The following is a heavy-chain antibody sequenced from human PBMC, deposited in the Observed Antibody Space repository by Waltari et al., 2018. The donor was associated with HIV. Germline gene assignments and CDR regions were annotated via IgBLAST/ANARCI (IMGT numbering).Heavy chain of an antibody. CDR1: GGSITCYY. V-gene: IGHV4-59*01. J-gene: IGHJ4*02. CDR3: AIGPIRYYFDN. CDR2: IYYNGST. Sequence: QVQLQESGPGLVKRSETRSLTCPISGGSITCYYSRWIRQPPRKVLESIGYIYYNGSTNYNPSLKSRVTISVDTSKNQFSLNVTSVTAADTAVYYCAIGPIRYYFDNWGQGTLVTVSS.